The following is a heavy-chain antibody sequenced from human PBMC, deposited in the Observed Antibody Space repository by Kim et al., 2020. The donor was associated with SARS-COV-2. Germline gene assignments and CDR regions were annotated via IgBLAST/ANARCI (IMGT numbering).Heavy chain of an antibody. V-gene: IGHV4-39*01. Sequence: TPSLKSRVTISVDTSKNQFSLKLSSVTAADTAVYYCARHCSPYYYYGMDVWGQGTTVTVSS. J-gene: IGHJ6*02. CDR3: ARHCSPYYYYGMDV. D-gene: IGHD3-10*02.